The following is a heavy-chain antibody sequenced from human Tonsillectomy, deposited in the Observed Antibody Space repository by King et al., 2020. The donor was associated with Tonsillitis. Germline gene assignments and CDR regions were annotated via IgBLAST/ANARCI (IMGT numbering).Heavy chain of an antibody. CDR3: AKYRNISPAPPRNWFDP. CDR2: ISGSGGST. D-gene: IGHD1-14*01. Sequence: EVQLVESGGGLVQPGGSLRLSCAASGFTFSSYAMSWVRQAPGKGLEWVSAISGSGGSTYYADSVKGRFTISRDNSKNTLYLQMNSLRAEDTAVYYCAKYRNISPAPPRNWFDPWGQGTLVTVSS. V-gene: IGHV3-23*04. CDR1: GFTFSSYA. J-gene: IGHJ5*02.